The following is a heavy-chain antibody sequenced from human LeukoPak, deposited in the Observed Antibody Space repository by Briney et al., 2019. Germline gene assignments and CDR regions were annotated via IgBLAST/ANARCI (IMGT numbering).Heavy chain of an antibody. CDR3: ARGVTGGWYGDFQH. CDR2: IYYSGST. V-gene: IGHV4-59*01. D-gene: IGHD6-19*01. J-gene: IGHJ1*01. CDR1: GGSISNYY. Sequence: PSETLSLTCTVSGGSISNYYWSWIRQPPGKGLEWIGYIYYSGSTNHNPSLKSRVTISVDTSKNQFSLKLSSVTAADTAVYYCARGVTGGWYGDFQHWGQGTLVTVSS.